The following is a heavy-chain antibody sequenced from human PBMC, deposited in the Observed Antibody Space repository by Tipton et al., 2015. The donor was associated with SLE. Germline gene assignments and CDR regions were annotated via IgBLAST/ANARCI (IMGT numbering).Heavy chain of an antibody. CDR3: VKSVVVVSPRDYYYHMDV. V-gene: IGHV4-61*02. CDR1: GDSFSSGSSS. D-gene: IGHD2-15*01. Sequence: TLSLTCTVSGDSFSSGSSSWNWVRQPAGKGLEWIGLIYNSGIANYNPSLQSRVTLSVDMSKNQFSLRLSSVTAADTGVYYCVKSVVVVSPRDYYYHMDVWGKGTTVTVSS. CDR2: IYNSGIA. J-gene: IGHJ6*03.